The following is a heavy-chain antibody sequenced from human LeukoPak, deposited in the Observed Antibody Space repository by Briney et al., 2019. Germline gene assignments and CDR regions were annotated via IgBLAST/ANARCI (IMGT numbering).Heavy chain of an antibody. CDR3: ARYKDSSGYYYFDY. Sequence: SETLSVTCAVYGGSFSGYYWSWIRQPPGNGLEWIGEINHSGSTNYNPSLKSRVTISVDTSKNQFSLKLSSVTAADTAVYYCARYKDSSGYYYFDYWGQGTLVTVSS. D-gene: IGHD3-22*01. CDR1: GGSFSGYY. J-gene: IGHJ4*02. CDR2: INHSGST. V-gene: IGHV4-34*01.